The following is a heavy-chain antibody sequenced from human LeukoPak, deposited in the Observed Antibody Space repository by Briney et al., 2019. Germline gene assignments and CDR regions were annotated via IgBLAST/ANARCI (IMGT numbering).Heavy chain of an antibody. Sequence: SETLSLTCTVSGGSISSYYWSWIRQPPGKGLEWIGYIYYSGSTYYNPSLKSRVTISVDTSKNQFSLKLSSVTAADTAVYYCARVNRKWELSLIWGQGTLVTVSS. D-gene: IGHD1-26*01. V-gene: IGHV4-59*01. CDR1: GGSISSYY. CDR3: ARVNRKWELSLI. CDR2: IYYSGST. J-gene: IGHJ4*02.